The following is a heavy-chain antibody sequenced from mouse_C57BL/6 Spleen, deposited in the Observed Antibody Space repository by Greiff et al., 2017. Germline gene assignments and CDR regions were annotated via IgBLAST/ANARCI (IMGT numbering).Heavy chain of an antibody. CDR3: VNWDWYFDV. V-gene: IGHV1-15*01. CDR1: GYTFTDYE. Sequence: QVQLKESGAELVRPGASVTLSCKASGYTFTDYEMHWVKQTPVHGLEWIGAIDPETGGTAYNQKFKGKAILTADKSSSTAYMELRSLTSEDSAVYYCVNWDWYFDVWGTGTTVTVSS. J-gene: IGHJ1*03. CDR2: IDPETGGT. D-gene: IGHD4-1*02.